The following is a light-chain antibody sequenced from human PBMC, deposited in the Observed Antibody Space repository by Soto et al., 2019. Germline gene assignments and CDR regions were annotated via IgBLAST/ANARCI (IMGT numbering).Light chain of an antibody. J-gene: IGKJ2*01. CDR2: DGS. Sequence: DIQMTQSPSTLSASVGDRVTITCRASQSIGSWVAWYRLKPGTAPKLLIFDGSGLASGVPSRFSGSGSGTEFTLTINTVQPDDYATYYCQQYNSNSNTFGQGTKLEIK. CDR1: QSIGSW. V-gene: IGKV1-5*01. CDR3: QQYNSNSNT.